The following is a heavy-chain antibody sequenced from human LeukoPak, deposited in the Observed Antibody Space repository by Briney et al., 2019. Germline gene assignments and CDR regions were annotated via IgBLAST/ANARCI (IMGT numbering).Heavy chain of an antibody. V-gene: IGHV4-31*03. D-gene: IGHD5-18*01. J-gene: IGHJ5*02. CDR3: ARGRGDTAMAWFDP. CDR2: IYYSGDT. Sequence: PSETLSLTCTVSGGSISSGGYYWSWIRQHPGKGLEWSGYIYYSGDTYYNPSLKSRVTISVDTSKNQFSLKLSSVTAADTAVYYCARGRGDTAMAWFDPWGQGTLVTVSS. CDR1: GGSISSGGYY.